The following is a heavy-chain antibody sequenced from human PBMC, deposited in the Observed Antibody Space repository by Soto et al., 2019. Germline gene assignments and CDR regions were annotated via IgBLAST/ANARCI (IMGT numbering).Heavy chain of an antibody. J-gene: IGHJ6*02. CDR2: ISYDGSNK. D-gene: IGHD3-10*01. Sequence: PGGSLRLSCAASGFTFSSYGMHWVRQAPGKGLEWVAVISYDGSNKYYADSVKGRFTISRDNSKNTLYLQMNSLRAEDTAVYYCAKDSFRYYYGSGSYFSYYYGMDVWGQGTTVTVSS. V-gene: IGHV3-30*18. CDR3: AKDSFRYYYGSGSYFSYYYGMDV. CDR1: GFTFSSYG.